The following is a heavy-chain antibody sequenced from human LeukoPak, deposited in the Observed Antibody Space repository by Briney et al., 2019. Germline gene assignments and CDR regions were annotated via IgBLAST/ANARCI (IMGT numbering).Heavy chain of an antibody. CDR1: GFTFSSYA. Sequence: GGSLRLSCAASGFTFSSYAMSWVRQAPGKGLEWVSAISGSGGSTYYAGSVKGRFTISRDNSKNTLYLQMNSLRAEDTAVYYCAKDDDFWSGYLRFDPWGQGTLVTVSS. V-gene: IGHV3-23*01. CDR2: ISGSGGST. J-gene: IGHJ5*02. CDR3: AKDDDFWSGYLRFDP. D-gene: IGHD3-3*01.